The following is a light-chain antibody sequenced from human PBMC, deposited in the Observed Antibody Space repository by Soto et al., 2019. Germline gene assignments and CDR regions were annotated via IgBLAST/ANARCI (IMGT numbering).Light chain of an antibody. V-gene: IGKV2-30*01. Sequence: DVVMTQSPLSLPVTLGQPASISCRSSQSLVYSDGNAYLNWFQQRPGQSPRRLIYKASNRDSGVPDRFSGSWSGTDFTLQINGVEAEDVGVYYCMQDTHWPPTFGRGTRVEIK. CDR3: MQDTHWPPT. J-gene: IGKJ1*01. CDR1: QSLVYSDGNAY. CDR2: KAS.